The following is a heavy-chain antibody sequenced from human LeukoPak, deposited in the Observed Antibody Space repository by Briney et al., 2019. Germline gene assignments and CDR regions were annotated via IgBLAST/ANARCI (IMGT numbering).Heavy chain of an antibody. Sequence: GGSLRLSCAASGFTFSSYWMHWVRQAPGKGLVWVSRINSDGSSTSYADSVKGRFTISRDSSKNTLFLQMNSLRAEDTAVYYCAKGRYYNILTGYYVRRGLDYWGQGTLVTVSS. D-gene: IGHD3-9*01. CDR3: AKGRYYNILTGYYVRRGLDY. V-gene: IGHV3-74*01. J-gene: IGHJ4*02. CDR1: GFTFSSYW. CDR2: INSDGSST.